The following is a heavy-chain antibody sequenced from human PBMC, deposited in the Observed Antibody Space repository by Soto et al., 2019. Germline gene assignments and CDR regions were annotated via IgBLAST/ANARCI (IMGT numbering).Heavy chain of an antibody. CDR3: ARVVVVDRGDYGAIDF. CDR2: IKQDGSEK. V-gene: IGHV3-7*01. Sequence: EVQMVESGGGLVQPGGSLRLSCAASGFTVSTYWMTWVRRAPGKRLEWVANIKQDGSEKDYVDSVKGRFTCSTDNAKNSVYRQMSCLGGADTAVYYGARVVVVDRGDYGAIDFWGQGAKVPVSS. D-gene: IGHD4-17*01. J-gene: IGHJ3*01. CDR1: GFTVSTYW.